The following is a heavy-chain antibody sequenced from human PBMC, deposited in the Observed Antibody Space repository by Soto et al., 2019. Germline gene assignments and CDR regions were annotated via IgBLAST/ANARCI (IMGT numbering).Heavy chain of an antibody. CDR2: IYKSGTT. CDR1: GDSFSNFY. Sequence: SETRSLTCTVSGDSFSNFYWSWIRQPPGKGLEWIGSIYKSGTTNYNPSLKSRITVSIDTSKNQFSLNLTSVTAADTALYYCARQRRGGYWFAPWGQGTPVTVSS. CDR3: ARQRRGGYWFAP. J-gene: IGHJ5*02. V-gene: IGHV4-59*08.